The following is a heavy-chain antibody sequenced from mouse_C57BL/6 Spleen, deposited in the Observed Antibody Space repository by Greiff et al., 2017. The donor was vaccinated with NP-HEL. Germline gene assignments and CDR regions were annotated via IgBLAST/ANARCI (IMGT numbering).Heavy chain of an antibody. CDR2: IDPSDSYT. CDR1: GYTFTSYW. V-gene: IGHV1-69*01. D-gene: IGHD1-1*01. J-gene: IGHJ1*03. Sequence: QVQLQQPGAELVMPGASVKLSCKASGYTFTSYWMHWVKQRPGQGLEWIGEIDPSDSYTNYNQKFKGKSTLTVDKSSSTAYMQLSSLPSEDYAVDYCARRVYYGSYWYFDVWGTGTTVTVSS. CDR3: ARRVYYGSYWYFDV.